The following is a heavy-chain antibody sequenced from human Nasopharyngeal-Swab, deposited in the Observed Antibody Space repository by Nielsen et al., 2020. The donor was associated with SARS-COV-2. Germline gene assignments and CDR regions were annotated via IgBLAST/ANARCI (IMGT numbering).Heavy chain of an antibody. CDR3: ARSHTDYDFWSGYYKVDY. V-gene: IGHV4-4*02. CDR2: IYHSGST. CDR1: GGSISSSNW. Sequence: GSLRLSCAVSGGSISSSNWWSWVRQPPGKGLEWIGEIYHSGSTNYNPSLKSRVTISVDKSKNQFSLKLSSVTAADTAVYYCARSHTDYDFWSGYYKVDYWGQGTLVTVSS. D-gene: IGHD3-3*01. J-gene: IGHJ4*02.